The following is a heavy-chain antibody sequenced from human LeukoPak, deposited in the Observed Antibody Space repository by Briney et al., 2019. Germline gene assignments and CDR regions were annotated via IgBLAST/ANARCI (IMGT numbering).Heavy chain of an antibody. J-gene: IGHJ4*02. V-gene: IGHV3-48*03. CDR3: VRARLIRLENFFDY. CDR1: GFTFSNHE. CDR2: TSRGGSDI. D-gene: IGHD2-21*01. Sequence: GGSLRLSCVTSGFTFSNHEMNWVRQAPGKGLEWVAYTSRGGSDISYADSAKGRFIISSDIASNTLYLQMNSLRVEGTAVYFCVRARLIRLENFFDYWGQGTLVTVSS.